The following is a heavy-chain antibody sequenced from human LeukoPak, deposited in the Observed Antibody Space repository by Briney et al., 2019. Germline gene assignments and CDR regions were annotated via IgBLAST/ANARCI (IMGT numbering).Heavy chain of an antibody. V-gene: IGHV4-34*01. CDR1: GGSFSGYY. J-gene: IGHJ4*02. D-gene: IGHD5-18*01. CDR2: INHSGST. CDR3: ARLVPSTYSYGPGPLDY. Sequence: SETLSLTCAVYGGSFSGYYWSWIRQPPGKGLEWIGEINHSGSTNYNPSLKSRVTISVDTSKNQFSLKLSSVTAADTAVYYCARLVPSTYSYGPGPLDYWGQGTLVTVSS.